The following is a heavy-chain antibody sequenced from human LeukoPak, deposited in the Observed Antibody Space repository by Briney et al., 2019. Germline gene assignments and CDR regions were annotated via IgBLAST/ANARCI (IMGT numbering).Heavy chain of an antibody. J-gene: IGHJ4*02. CDR2: INNDGTAT. CDR3: ATVSEY. CDR1: GFTFNYFW. V-gene: IGHV3-74*01. Sequence: PGGSLRLSCSASGFTFNYFWMPTVRQAPGKGLVWVSGINNDGTATYYADSVKGRFTISRDNAKNTVYLQMNGLRAEDTTVYYCATVSEYWGQGTLVTVFS.